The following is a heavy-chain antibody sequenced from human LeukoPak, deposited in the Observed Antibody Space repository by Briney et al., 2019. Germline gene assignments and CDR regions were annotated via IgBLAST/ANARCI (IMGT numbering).Heavy chain of an antibody. J-gene: IGHJ4*02. CDR3: TRGWDH. Sequence: GASVKVSCKASGYTFTGYYMHWVRQAPGQGLEWMGWINPNSGGTNYAQKFQGRVTMTRDNSITTAYMELDSLTAADTAVYYCTRGWDHWGLGTLVTVSS. CDR1: GYTFTGYY. V-gene: IGHV1-2*02. D-gene: IGHD2-15*01. CDR2: INPNSGGT.